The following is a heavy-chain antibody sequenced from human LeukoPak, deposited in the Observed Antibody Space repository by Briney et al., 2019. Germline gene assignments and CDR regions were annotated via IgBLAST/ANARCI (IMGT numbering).Heavy chain of an antibody. CDR1: GGSVTTNNFD. V-gene: IGHV4-39*01. CDR3: ARFKGGTGFDY. CDR2: ISSSGKS. J-gene: IGHJ4*02. Sequence: SETLSLTCAVSGGSVTTNNFDWAWIRQPPGQGLEWIVTISSSGKSYSHPYLMSRVTISVATSTNQLSLGVTSGTAADTRLFYCARFKGGTGFDYWGRGILVIVS. D-gene: IGHD2-15*01.